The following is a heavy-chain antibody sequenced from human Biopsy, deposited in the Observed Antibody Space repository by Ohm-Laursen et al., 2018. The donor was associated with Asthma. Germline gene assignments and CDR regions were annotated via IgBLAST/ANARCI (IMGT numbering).Heavy chain of an antibody. Sequence: ASVKVSCKISGYSLTDLSMHWVRQAPGQGLEWMGGHDHEEGGTVNARRFQGRVTMTEDTSTNTAYMELSSLSSDDTAVYYCASDFPKNYVRYNFQFWGQGTLVTVSS. CDR2: HDHEEGGT. D-gene: IGHD1-7*01. CDR3: ASDFPKNYVRYNFQF. J-gene: IGHJ4*02. CDR1: GYSLTDLS. V-gene: IGHV1-24*01.